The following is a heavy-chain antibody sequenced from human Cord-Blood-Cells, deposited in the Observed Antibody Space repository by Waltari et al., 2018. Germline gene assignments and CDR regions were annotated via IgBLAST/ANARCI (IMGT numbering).Heavy chain of an antibody. D-gene: IGHD7-27*01. Sequence: QLQLQESGPGLVKPSETLSLTCTVSGGSLSSSSYYWGWIRQPPGKGLEWIGSIYYSGSTYYNPSLKSRVTISVDTSKNQFSLKLSSVTAADTAVYYCSLTGEKRYYFDYWGQGTLVTVSS. J-gene: IGHJ4*02. CDR3: SLTGEKRYYFDY. CDR2: IYYSGST. CDR1: GGSLSSSSYY. V-gene: IGHV4-39*01.